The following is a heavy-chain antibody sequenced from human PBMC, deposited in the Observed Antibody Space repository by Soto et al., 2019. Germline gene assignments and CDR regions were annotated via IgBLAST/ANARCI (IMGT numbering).Heavy chain of an antibody. V-gene: IGHV3-21*06. Sequence: GGSLRLSCAASGFTFTRYSMNWVRQAPGKGLEWVSSISSTTNYIYYGDSMKGRFTISRDNGKNSLYLEIHSLRAEDTAVYYCARESEDLTSNFDYWGQGTLVTVSS. CDR3: ARESEDLTSNFDY. CDR2: ISSTTNYI. J-gene: IGHJ4*02. CDR1: GFTFTRYS.